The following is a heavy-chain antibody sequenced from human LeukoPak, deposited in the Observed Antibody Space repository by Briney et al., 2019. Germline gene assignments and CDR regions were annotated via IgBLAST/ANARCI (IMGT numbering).Heavy chain of an antibody. CDR1: GFTFSSYG. Sequence: GGSLRLSCVASGFTFSSYGMHWVRQAPGKGLEWVAFIRYDGSNKYYADSVKGRFTISRDNSKNTLYLQMNSLRAEDTAVYYCAKDRGSYRHFDYWGQGTLVTVSS. CDR2: IRYDGSNK. J-gene: IGHJ4*02. V-gene: IGHV3-30*02. D-gene: IGHD1-26*01. CDR3: AKDRGSYRHFDY.